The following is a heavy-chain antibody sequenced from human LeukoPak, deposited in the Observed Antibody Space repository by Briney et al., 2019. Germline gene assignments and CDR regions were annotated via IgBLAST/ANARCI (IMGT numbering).Heavy chain of an antibody. V-gene: IGHV1-46*01. CDR1: GYTFTSYY. CDR2: INPSGGST. CDR3: ARDRYYGSGSYYLDY. J-gene: IGHJ4*02. Sequence: ASVKVSCKASGYTFTSYYMHWVRQAPGQGLEWMGIINPSGGSTSYAQKFQGRVTMTRDTSTSTVYMELSRLRSEDTAVYYCARDRYYGSGSYYLDYWGQGTLVTVSS. D-gene: IGHD3-10*01.